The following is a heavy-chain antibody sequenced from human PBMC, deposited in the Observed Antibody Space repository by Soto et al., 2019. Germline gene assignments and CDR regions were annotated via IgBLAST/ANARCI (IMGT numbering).Heavy chain of an antibody. CDR3: AGPVGAIYYYCGMDV. J-gene: IGHJ6*02. Sequence: ASVKVSCKASGGTFSSYAISWVRQAPGQGLEWMGGIIPIFGTANYAQKFQGRVTITADESTSTAYMELSSLRSEDTAVYYCAGPVGAIYYYCGMDVWGQGTTVTVSS. V-gene: IGHV1-69*13. CDR2: IIPIFGTA. D-gene: IGHD1-26*01. CDR1: GGTFSSYA.